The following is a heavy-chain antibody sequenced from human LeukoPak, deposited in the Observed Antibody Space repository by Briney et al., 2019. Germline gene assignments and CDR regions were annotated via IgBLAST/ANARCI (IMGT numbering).Heavy chain of an antibody. Sequence: GASVTVSCMASGYTFTSYGISWVRQAPGQGLEWMGWISAYNGNTNYAQKLQSRVTMTKDTSTSKAYMELRSLRSDDTAVYYCARYRFGGGWRYWGQGTLVTVSS. J-gene: IGHJ4*02. CDR3: ARYRFGGGWRY. CDR2: ISAYNGNT. D-gene: IGHD6-19*01. V-gene: IGHV1-18*01. CDR1: GYTFTSYG.